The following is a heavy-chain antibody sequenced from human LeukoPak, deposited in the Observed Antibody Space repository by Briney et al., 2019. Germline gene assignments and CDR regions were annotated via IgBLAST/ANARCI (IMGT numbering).Heavy chain of an antibody. CDR1: GFTFSDYY. D-gene: IGHD3-9*01. Sequence: GGSLRLSCAASGFTFSDYYMSWIRQAPGKGLEWVSYISSSGSTIYYADSVKGRFTISRDNAKNTMYLQMSSLRADDSAVYYCGRGGLTGQMAAFDYWGQGALVTVST. CDR3: GRGGLTGQMAAFDY. V-gene: IGHV3-11*04. J-gene: IGHJ4*02. CDR2: ISSSGSTI.